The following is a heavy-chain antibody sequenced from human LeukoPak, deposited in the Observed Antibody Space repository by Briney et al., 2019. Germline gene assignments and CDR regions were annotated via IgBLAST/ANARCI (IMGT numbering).Heavy chain of an antibody. CDR3: ARDQIAAAHNFDH. CDR2: ISYGGNTK. V-gene: IGHV3-30-3*01. Sequence: GGSLRLSCAASGFTFSSYAMHWVRQAPGKGLEWVAAISYGGNTKYYADSVKGRFTISRDNSKNTLWLQMNSLRAEDTALYYCARDQIAAAHNFDHWGQGTLVTVSS. J-gene: IGHJ4*02. D-gene: IGHD6-13*01. CDR1: GFTFSSYA.